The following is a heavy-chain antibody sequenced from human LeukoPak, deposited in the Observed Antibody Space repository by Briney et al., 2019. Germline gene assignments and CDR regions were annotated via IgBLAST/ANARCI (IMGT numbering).Heavy chain of an antibody. V-gene: IGHV3-66*01. Sequence: GGSLRLSCAASGFTVISNYMNWVRQSPGQGLEWVSVIYTDGSTNYADSVKGRVTISRDNSKNMLFLQMNSLRAEDTAVYYCARGGNSFYFDYWGQGTLVTVSS. D-gene: IGHD4-23*01. CDR2: IYTDGST. CDR1: GFTVISNY. CDR3: ARGGNSFYFDY. J-gene: IGHJ4*02.